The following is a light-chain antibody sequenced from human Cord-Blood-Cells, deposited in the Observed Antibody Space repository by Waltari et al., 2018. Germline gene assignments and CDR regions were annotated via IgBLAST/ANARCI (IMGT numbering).Light chain of an antibody. V-gene: IGKV3-20*01. CDR2: GAS. CDR3: QQYGSSPRT. CDR1: QSVSSSY. J-gene: IGKJ1*01. Sequence: IVLTQSPGTLSLSLGERATLSCRASQSVSSSYLAWYQQKPGQAPRLLSYGASSRATGIPDRFSGSGSGTDFTLTISRLEPEDFAVYYCQQYGSSPRTFGQGTKVEIK.